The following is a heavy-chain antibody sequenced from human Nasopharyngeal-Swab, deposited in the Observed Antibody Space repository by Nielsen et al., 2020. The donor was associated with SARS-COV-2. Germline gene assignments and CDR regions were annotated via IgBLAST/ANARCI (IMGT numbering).Heavy chain of an antibody. V-gene: IGHV3-73*01. CDR3: TTDFYFDY. J-gene: IGHJ4*02. Sequence: GESLKISCAASGFIFSASAIHWVRQASGKGLEWVGRIGDKEHNYATTYGASVQGRFTISRDDSKHTAFLQMDCLKTEDTALYYCTTDFYFDYWGQGALVTVSS. CDR1: GFIFSASA. CDR2: IGDKEHNYAT.